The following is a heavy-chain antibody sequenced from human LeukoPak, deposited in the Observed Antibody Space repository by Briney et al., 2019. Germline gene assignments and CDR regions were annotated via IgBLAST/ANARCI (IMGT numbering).Heavy chain of an antibody. CDR1: GGSISSYH. V-gene: IGHV4-59*08. CDR2: IYYGGST. CDR3: ARLLPLGFDY. Sequence: SETLSLTCTVSGGSISSYHWSWIRQPPGKGREWIGYIYYGGSTNYNPSLKSRVAISVDTSKTQFSLKLSSVTAADTAVYYCARLLPLGFDYWGQGTLVTVSS. J-gene: IGHJ4*02. D-gene: IGHD2/OR15-2a*01.